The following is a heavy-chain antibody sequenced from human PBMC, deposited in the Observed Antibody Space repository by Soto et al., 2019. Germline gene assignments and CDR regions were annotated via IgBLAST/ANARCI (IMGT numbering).Heavy chain of an antibody. Sequence: QVQLVESGGGVVQPGRSLRLSCAASGFTFSSYGMHWVRQAPGKGLEWVAVISYDGSNKYYADSVKGRFTISRDNSKNTLYLQMNSLRAEDTAVYYCAKDPNSSGYYPAEYFQHWGQGTLVTVSS. J-gene: IGHJ1*01. CDR3: AKDPNSSGYYPAEYFQH. V-gene: IGHV3-30*18. CDR2: ISYDGSNK. D-gene: IGHD3-22*01. CDR1: GFTFSSYG.